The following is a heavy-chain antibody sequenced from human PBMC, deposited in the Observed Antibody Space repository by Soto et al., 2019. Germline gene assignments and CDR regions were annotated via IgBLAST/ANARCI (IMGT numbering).Heavy chain of an antibody. V-gene: IGHV3-9*01. Sequence: EVQLVESGGDLVQPGRSLRLSCAATGFMFDGYAMHWVRQAPGKGLEWVSGISWNSDNIGYADSVKGRFTISRDNAKKSLYLQMNSLRAEDTAVYYCARETHFIDYWGQGTLVSVSA. CDR3: ARETHFIDY. J-gene: IGHJ4*02. CDR1: GFMFDGYA. D-gene: IGHD1-26*01. CDR2: ISWNSDNI.